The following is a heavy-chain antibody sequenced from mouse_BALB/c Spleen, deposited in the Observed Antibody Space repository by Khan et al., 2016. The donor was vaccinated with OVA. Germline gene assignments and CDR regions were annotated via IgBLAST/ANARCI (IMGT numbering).Heavy chain of an antibody. CDR3: AREKALYHIDH. V-gene: IGHV1S132*01. J-gene: IGHJ2*01. Sequence: QVQLKESGAELVRPGASVKLSCKTSGYIFTSYWIHWVKQRPGQGLEWIARIYPGTDNTYYNEKFKDKATLTADTSSSTAYMQLSSLTSEDSDVYFCAREKALYHIDHWGQGTTLTVSS. CDR2: IYPGTDNT. D-gene: IGHD3-2*02. CDR1: GYIFTSYW.